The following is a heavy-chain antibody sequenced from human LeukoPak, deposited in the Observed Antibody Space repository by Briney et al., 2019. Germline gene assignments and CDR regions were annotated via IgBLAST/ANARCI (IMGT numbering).Heavy chain of an antibody. CDR3: ARELQRGSEPYYNWFDP. CDR1: GGTFSSYA. J-gene: IGHJ5*02. V-gene: IGHV1-69*13. CDR2: IIPIFGTA. D-gene: IGHD2-15*01. Sequence: ASVKVSCKASGGTFSSYAISWVRQAPGQGLEWMGGIIPIFGTANYAQKFQGRVTITADESTSTAYMELSSLRSEDTAVYYCARELQRGSEPYYNWFDPWGQGTLVTVSS.